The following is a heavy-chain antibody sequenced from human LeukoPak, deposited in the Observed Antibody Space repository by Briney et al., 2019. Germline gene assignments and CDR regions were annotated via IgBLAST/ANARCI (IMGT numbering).Heavy chain of an antibody. V-gene: IGHV3-48*03. CDR3: ARDIEYYFGSGDSRIFDY. CDR2: ISRSGDIV. J-gene: IGHJ4*02. CDR1: GFTFSTYE. Sequence: GGSLRLSCVASGFTFSTYEMNWVRQAPGKGLEWVSYISRSGDIVYYVDSVKGRFTISRDSAKNSLYLQMNSLRAEDTAVYYCARDIEYYFGSGDSRIFDYWGQGTLVTVSS. D-gene: IGHD3-10*01.